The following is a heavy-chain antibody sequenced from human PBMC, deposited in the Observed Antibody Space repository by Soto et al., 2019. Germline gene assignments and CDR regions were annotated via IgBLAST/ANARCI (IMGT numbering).Heavy chain of an antibody. J-gene: IGHJ4*02. D-gene: IGHD3-9*01. CDR2: IYYSGST. CDR3: ASYYDILTGYWTIDY. CDR1: GGSISSYY. Sequence: SETLSLTCTVSGGSISSYYWSWIRQPPGKGLEWIGYIYYSGSTNYNPSLKSRVTISVDTSKNQFSLKLSSVTAADTAVYYCASYYDILTGYWTIDYWGQGTLVTVSS. V-gene: IGHV4-59*08.